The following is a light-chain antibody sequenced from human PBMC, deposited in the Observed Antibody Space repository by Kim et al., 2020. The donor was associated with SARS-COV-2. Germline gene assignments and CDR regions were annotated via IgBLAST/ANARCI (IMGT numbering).Light chain of an antibody. V-gene: IGKV3-20*01. CDR3: HQYVGSAYT. CDR2: GAS. J-gene: IGKJ2*01. CDR1: QSVSNNY. Sequence: EIVLTQSPGTLSLSPGERATLSCRASQSVSNNYLAWYQQKPGQAPRLLIYGASNRDTGIPDRFSGSGSGTDFTLTISRLEPEDFAVYYCHQYVGSAYTFGQGTKVEIK.